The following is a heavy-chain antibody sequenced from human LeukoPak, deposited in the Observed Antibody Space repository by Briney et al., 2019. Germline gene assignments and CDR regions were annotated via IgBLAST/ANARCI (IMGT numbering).Heavy chain of an antibody. CDR1: GYSFTSYW. J-gene: IGHJ5*02. Sequence: KPGESLKISCKGSGYSFTSYWIGWVRQMPGKGLEWMGIIYPGDSDTRYSPSFQGQVTISADKSISTAYLQWSSLKASDTAMYYCARHVTPPFYSGSYYVELGWFDPWGQGTLVTVSS. CDR3: ARHVTPPFYSGSYYVELGWFDP. D-gene: IGHD1-26*01. CDR2: IYPGDSDT. V-gene: IGHV5-51*01.